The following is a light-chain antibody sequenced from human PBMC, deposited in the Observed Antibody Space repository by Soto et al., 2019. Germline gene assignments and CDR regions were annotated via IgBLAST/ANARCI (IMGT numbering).Light chain of an antibody. CDR3: QQYGSSGT. J-gene: IGKJ1*01. CDR2: GAS. V-gene: IGKV3-20*01. CDR1: QSVGNNY. Sequence: EIVMTQSPATLSVCPGERATLSCRASQSVGNNYLAWYQQKPGQAPRLLIYGASNRATGIPDRFSGSGSGTDFTLTISRLEPEDFAVYYCQQYGSSGTFGQGTKVDIK.